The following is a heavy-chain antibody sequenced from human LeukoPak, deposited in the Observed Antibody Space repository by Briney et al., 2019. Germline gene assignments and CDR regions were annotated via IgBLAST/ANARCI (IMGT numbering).Heavy chain of an antibody. CDR3: AREARDIVAYCGGDCDPPFYYFDY. CDR1: GGTFSSYA. CDR2: IIPIFGTA. D-gene: IGHD2-21*02. J-gene: IGHJ4*02. V-gene: IGHV1-69*05. Sequence: PVKVSCKASGGTFSSYAISWVRQAPGQGLEWMGRIIPIFGTANYAQEFQGRVTVTTDESTSTAYMELSSLRSEDTAVYYCAREARDIVAYCGGDCDPPFYYFDYWGQGTLVTVSS.